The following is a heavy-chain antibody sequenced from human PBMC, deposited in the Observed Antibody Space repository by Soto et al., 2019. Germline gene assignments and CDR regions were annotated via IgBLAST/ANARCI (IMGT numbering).Heavy chain of an antibody. Sequence: EVQLVESGGGLVQPGGSLRLSCAASGFTVSTYWMHWVRQDPGKGLMWVSRISPDGSTTTYADPVRGRFTIARDTAESTLYLQMNSLRVEDTAVYYCAKDRVPYSDYGRYFDLWGRRTLVTVSS. J-gene: IGHJ2*01. D-gene: IGHD4-17*01. CDR1: GFTVSTYW. CDR2: ISPDGSTT. CDR3: AKDRVPYSDYGRYFDL. V-gene: IGHV3-74*01.